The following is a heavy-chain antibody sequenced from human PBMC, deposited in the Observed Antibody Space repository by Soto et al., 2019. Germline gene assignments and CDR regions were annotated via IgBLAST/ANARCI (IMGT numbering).Heavy chain of an antibody. CDR1: GYTFSNYA. CDR3: ARGVGQFDY. Sequence: QVQLVQSGAEVKKPGASVKVSCKASGYTFSNYAMHWVRQAPGQGLEWMGWINAGNGNTKYSQKFHDRVTITRDTSASTAYMELSSLRSEDTAVDYCARGVGQFDYWGQGTLVTVSS. J-gene: IGHJ4*02. V-gene: IGHV1-3*01. D-gene: IGHD3-10*01. CDR2: INAGNGNT.